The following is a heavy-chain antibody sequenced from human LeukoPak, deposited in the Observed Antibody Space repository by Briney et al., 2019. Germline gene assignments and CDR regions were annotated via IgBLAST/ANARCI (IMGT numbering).Heavy chain of an antibody. D-gene: IGHD5-24*01. Sequence: GGSLRLSCTASGFPISSHYISRVRQAPGKGLDWVSVIYRSGGTYFADSVKGRFTISRDDSQNTVSLQMNNLRAEDTAVYYCTRTIPPAHWGQGTLVTVSS. CDR3: TRTIPPAH. CDR1: GFPISSHY. CDR2: IYRSGGT. V-gene: IGHV3-53*01. J-gene: IGHJ4*02.